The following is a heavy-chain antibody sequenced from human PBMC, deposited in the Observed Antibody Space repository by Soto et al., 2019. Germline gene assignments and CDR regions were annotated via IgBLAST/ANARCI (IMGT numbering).Heavy chain of an antibody. V-gene: IGHV3-30*18. J-gene: IGHJ4*02. D-gene: IGHD3-22*01. CDR1: GFTFSSYG. CDR3: AKDSSGYYEFADY. Sequence: GGSLRLSCAASGFTFSSYGMHWVRQAPGKGLEWVAVISYDGSNKYYADSVKGRFTISRDNSKNTLYLQMNSLRAEDTAVYYCAKDSSGYYEFADYWGQGTLVTVSS. CDR2: ISYDGSNK.